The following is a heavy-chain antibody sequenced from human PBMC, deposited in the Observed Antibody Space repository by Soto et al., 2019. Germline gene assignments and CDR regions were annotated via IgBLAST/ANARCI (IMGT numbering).Heavy chain of an antibody. J-gene: IGHJ6*02. CDR3: VRERGLSSFYGMDV. D-gene: IGHD3-10*01. CDR2: ISSSSTYI. Sequence: PGGSLRLSCAASGFTLSSYSMNWVRQASGKGLEWVASISSSSTYIYYADSVKGRFTISRGNARNSLYLQMNSLRAEDTAVYYCVRERGLSSFYGMDVWGQGTTVTVSS. CDR1: GFTLSSYS. V-gene: IGHV3-21*01.